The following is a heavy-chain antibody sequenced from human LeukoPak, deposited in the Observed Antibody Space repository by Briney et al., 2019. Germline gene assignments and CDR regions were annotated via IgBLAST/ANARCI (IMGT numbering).Heavy chain of an antibody. CDR2: IRYDGSNK. CDR1: GFTFSSYG. Sequence: SGGSLRLSCAASGFTFSSYGMHWVRQAPGKGLEWVAFIRYDGSNKYYADSVKGRFTISRDNSKNTLYLQMNSLRAEDTAVYYCAREGYSSGYIDYWGQGTLVTVSS. J-gene: IGHJ4*02. V-gene: IGHV3-30*02. D-gene: IGHD3-22*01. CDR3: AREGYSSGYIDY.